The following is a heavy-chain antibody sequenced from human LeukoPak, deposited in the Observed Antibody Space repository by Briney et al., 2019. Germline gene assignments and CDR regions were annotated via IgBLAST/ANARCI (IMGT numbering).Heavy chain of an antibody. Sequence: ASVKVSCNASGYTFTGYYMHWVRQAPGQGLEWMGWINPNSGGTNYQGRVTMTRDTSISTADMELSRLRSDDTAVYYCARAVNYYDSSGYTDYWGQGTLVTVSS. V-gene: IGHV1-2*02. CDR3: ARAVNYYDSSGYTDY. CDR2: INPNSGGT. J-gene: IGHJ4*02. CDR1: GYTFTGYY. D-gene: IGHD3-22*01.